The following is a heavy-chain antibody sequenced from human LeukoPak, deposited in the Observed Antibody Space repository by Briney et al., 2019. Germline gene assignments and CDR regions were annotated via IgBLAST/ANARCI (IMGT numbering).Heavy chain of an antibody. D-gene: IGHD6-13*01. CDR1: GFTFDDYA. CDR2: ISWNSGSI. J-gene: IGHJ3*02. CDR3: AKEAIIASAFDI. Sequence: PGRSLRLSCAASGFTFDDYAMHWVRQAPGQGLEGVSGISWNSGSIGYADSVKGRFTISRDNAKNSLYLQMNSLRAEDMALYYCAKEAIIASAFDIWGQGTMVTVSS. V-gene: IGHV3-9*03.